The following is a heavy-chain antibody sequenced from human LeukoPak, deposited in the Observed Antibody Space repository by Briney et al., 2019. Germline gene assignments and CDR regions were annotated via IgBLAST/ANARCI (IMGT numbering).Heavy chain of an antibody. CDR3: AREATGYYDSSGYRSRYFDY. CDR1: GGTFSSYA. V-gene: IGHV1-69*13. D-gene: IGHD3-22*01. J-gene: IGHJ4*02. CDR2: IIPIFGTA. Sequence: SVKVSCKASGGTFSSYAISWVRQAPGQGLEWMGGIIPIFGTANYAQKFQGRVTITADESTSTAYMELSSLRSEDTAVYYCAREATGYYDSSGYRSRYFDYWGQGTLVTVSS.